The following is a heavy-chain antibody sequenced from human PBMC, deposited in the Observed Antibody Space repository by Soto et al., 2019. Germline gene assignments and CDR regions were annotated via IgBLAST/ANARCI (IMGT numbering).Heavy chain of an antibody. Sequence: EVQLLESGGGLVQPGGSLRLSCAASGFTFNAYAMTWVRQAPGKGLEWVSAIGGSGGNRYYADSVRGRFTISRDNSKDTVDLQMNSLRVEDTAVYYCARVASDYINSVDNWGQGTTVTVSS. CDR1: GFTFNAYA. D-gene: IGHD4-4*01. CDR3: ARVASDYINSVDN. V-gene: IGHV3-23*01. CDR2: IGGSGGNR. J-gene: IGHJ6*02.